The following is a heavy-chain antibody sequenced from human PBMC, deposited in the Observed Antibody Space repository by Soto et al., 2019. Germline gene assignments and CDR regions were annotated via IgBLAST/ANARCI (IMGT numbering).Heavy chain of an antibody. CDR1: GFSLSTSGMC. J-gene: IGHJ6*02. Sequence: GSGPTLVNPTQTLTLTCTFSGFSLSTSGMCXSWIRQPPGKALEWLALIDWDNDKYYSTSLKTRLTISKDTSKNQVVLTMTNMDPVDTATYYCARISSSAARDHYYRMDVWGQGTTVTVSS. V-gene: IGHV2-70*01. CDR3: ARISSSAARDHYYRMDV. CDR2: IDWDNDK. D-gene: IGHD6-6*01.